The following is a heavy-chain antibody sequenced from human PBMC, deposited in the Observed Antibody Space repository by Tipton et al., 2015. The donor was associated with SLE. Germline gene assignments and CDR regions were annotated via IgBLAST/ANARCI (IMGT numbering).Heavy chain of an antibody. CDR3: ARGEMDVFDI. Sequence: TLSLTCTVSGASISNGDYSWSWIRQPPGKGLEWIGYIFHSGNAYYNPSLKSRVTISVDMSRNQFSLRLDSVTAADTALYYCARGEMDVFDIWCQGTVVSVSS. CDR2: IFHSGNA. J-gene: IGHJ3*02. CDR1: GASISNGDYS. V-gene: IGHV4-30-2*01.